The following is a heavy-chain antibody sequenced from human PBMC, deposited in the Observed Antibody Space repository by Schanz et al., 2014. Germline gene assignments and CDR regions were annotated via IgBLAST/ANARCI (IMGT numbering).Heavy chain of an antibody. J-gene: IGHJ4*02. V-gene: IGHV1-2*02. CDR2: INPNSGET. CDR1: GYFFSSYG. CDR3: ARARYTGYDCSGY. Sequence: QVQLVQSEAAVKKPGASVKVSCKASGYFFSSYGISWVRQAPGQGLEWMGWINPNSGETNYEQKFKGRVTLTSDTSISTAFMELSGLTSDDTATYFCARARYTGYDCSGYWGQGTLLIVSS. D-gene: IGHD5-12*01.